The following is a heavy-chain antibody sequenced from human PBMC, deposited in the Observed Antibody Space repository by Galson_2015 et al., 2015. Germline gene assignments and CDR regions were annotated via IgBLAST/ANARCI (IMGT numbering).Heavy chain of an antibody. Sequence: SLRLSCAASGFTFSSYSMNWVRQAPGKGLEWVSSISSSSSYIYYADSVKGRFTISRDNAKNSLYLQMNSLRAEDTAVYYCARSAALQYCSSTSCPTFDYWGQGTLVTVSS. J-gene: IGHJ4*02. V-gene: IGHV3-21*01. CDR1: GFTFSSYS. D-gene: IGHD2-2*01. CDR3: ARSAALQYCSSTSCPTFDY. CDR2: ISSSSSYI.